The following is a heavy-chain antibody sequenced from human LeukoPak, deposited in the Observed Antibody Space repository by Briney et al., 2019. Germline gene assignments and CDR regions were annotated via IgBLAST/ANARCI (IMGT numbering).Heavy chain of an antibody. CDR3: ARLEDGDGYNDREA. CDR1: GGSISSSSYY. V-gene: IGHV4-39*01. J-gene: IGHJ5*02. CDR2: IYYSGST. D-gene: IGHD5-24*01. Sequence: SETLSLTCTVSGGSISSSSYYWGWIRQPPGKGLEWIGSIYYSGSTYYNPSLKSRVTISVDTSKNQFSLKLSSVTAADTAVYYCARLEDGDGYNDREAWGQGTLVTVSS.